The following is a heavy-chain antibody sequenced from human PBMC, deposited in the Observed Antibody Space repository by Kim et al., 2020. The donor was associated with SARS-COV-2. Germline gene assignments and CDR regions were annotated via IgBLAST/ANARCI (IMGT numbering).Heavy chain of an antibody. CDR1: VGSVNDGRYY. Sequence: SETLSLTCTVSVGSVNDGRYYWSWIRQSPGKGLEWIGYIYFSGNTNYNPSLKSRVSISMDASNNQFSLTLSSVTAADTAVYYCARNEEAVGNCDSWGQGKLVIVSS. CDR3: ARNEEAVGNCDS. V-gene: IGHV4-61*01. D-gene: IGHD6-13*01. J-gene: IGHJ4*02. CDR2: IYFSGNT.